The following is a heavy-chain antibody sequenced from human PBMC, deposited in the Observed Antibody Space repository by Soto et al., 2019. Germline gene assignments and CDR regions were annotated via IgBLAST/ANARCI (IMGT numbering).Heavy chain of an antibody. Sequence: QINLIESGPTLVKPTQPLTLTCTFSGFSLSTSGAAVGWVRQPPGRALEWLALIYWDGDKRYNASLGNRLTITKDTSMNQVVLTLTNVDPADTATYYCAHRATMTIFGLIIDNGIWIDPWGQGTRVIVSS. CDR2: IYWDGDK. CDR3: AHRATMTIFGLIIDNGIWIDP. CDR1: GFSLSTSGAA. J-gene: IGHJ5*02. D-gene: IGHD3-3*01. V-gene: IGHV2-5*02.